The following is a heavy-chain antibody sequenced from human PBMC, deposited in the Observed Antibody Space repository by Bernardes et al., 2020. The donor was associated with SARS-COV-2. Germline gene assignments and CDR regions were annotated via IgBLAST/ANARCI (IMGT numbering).Heavy chain of an antibody. Sequence: GGSLRLSCVASGFTFSNHLFSWFRQAPGKGLEWVSSISSSSSYIFYADSVKGRFTISRDNAKNALYLQMNSLRDEDTARYFCARGPPDILATPREEYWGQGALVNVSS. J-gene: IGHJ4*02. D-gene: IGHD5-12*01. V-gene: IGHV3-21*01. CDR2: ISSSSSYI. CDR1: GFTFSNHL. CDR3: ARGPPDILATPREEY.